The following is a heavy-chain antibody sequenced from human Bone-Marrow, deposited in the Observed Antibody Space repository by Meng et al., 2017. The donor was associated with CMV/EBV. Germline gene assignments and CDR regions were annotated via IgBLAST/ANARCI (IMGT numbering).Heavy chain of an antibody. CDR2: ISSSSSYI. D-gene: IGHD2-15*01. J-gene: IGHJ6*02. CDR1: GFTFSSYS. V-gene: IGHV3-21*01. CDR3: AREGCSGGSCYSSYYYGMDV. Sequence: GGSLRLSCAASGFTFSSYSMNWVRQAPGKGLEWVSSISSSSSYIYYADSVKGRFTISRDNAKNALYLQMNSLRDEDTAVYYCAREGCSGGSCYSSYYYGMDVWGQGTTVTVSS.